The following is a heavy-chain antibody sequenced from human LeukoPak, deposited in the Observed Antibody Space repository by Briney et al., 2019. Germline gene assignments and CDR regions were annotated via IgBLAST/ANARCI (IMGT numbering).Heavy chain of an antibody. CDR1: GFTFSTYW. CDR2: INSDGSST. V-gene: IGHV3-74*01. Sequence: GGSLRLSCDASGFTFSTYWMHWVRQAPGKGLVWVSRINSDGSSTSYVDSVKGRFTISRDNAKNMLYMQMNSLRAEDTAVYYCARDLGSYFGYWGQGILVTVSS. J-gene: IGHJ4*02. D-gene: IGHD3-10*01. CDR3: ARDLGSYFGY.